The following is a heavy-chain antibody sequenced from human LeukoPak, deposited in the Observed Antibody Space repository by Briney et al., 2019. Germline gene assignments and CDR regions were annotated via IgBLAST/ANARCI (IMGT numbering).Heavy chain of an antibody. D-gene: IGHD2-15*01. CDR1: GYTFTGYY. CDR2: INPNSGGT. J-gene: IGHJ6*03. CDR3: ARDGRVVAAYNYYYMDV. V-gene: IGHV1-2*02. Sequence: ASVKASCKASGYTFTGYYMHWVRQAPGQGLEWMGWINPNSGGTNYAQKFQGRVTMTRDTSISTAYMELSRLRSDDTAVYYCARDGRVVAAYNYYYMDVWGKGTTVTVSS.